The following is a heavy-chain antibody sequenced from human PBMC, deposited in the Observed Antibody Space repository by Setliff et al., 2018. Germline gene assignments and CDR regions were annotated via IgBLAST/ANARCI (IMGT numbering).Heavy chain of an antibody. V-gene: IGHV4-34*01. J-gene: IGHJ3*02. CDR3: ARPHGGDYAFDI. Sequence: PSETLSLTCAVYGDSFSDYYWSWIRQPPGQGLEWIEEINHSGHTNYSPSLRSRVTMSVDTSKKQLSLKLSSVTAAGTAVYYCARPHGGDYAFDIWGQGRMVTVSS. CDR2: INHSGHT. CDR1: GDSFSDYY. D-gene: IGHD3-16*01.